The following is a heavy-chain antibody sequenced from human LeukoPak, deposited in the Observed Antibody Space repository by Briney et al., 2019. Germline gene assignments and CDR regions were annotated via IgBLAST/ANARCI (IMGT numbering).Heavy chain of an antibody. CDR2: INHSGST. J-gene: IGHJ3*02. V-gene: IGHV4-34*01. CDR1: GGSFSGYY. Sequence: SETLSLTCAVYGGSFSGYYWSWIRQPPGKGLEWIGEINHSGSTNYNPSLKSRVTISVDTSKNQFSLKLSSVTAADTAVYYCARSRGTFDIWGQGTMVTVSS. CDR3: ARSRGTFDI.